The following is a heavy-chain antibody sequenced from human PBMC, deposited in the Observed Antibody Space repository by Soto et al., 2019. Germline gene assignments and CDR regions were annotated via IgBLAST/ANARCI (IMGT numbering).Heavy chain of an antibody. V-gene: IGHV1-2*02. CDR3: ARGEGSYDFWSGELDY. CDR1: GYTFTGYY. Sequence: ASVKVSCKASGYTFTGYYMHWVRQAPGQGLEWMGWINPNSGGTNYAQKFQGRVTMTRDTSISTAYMELSRLRSDDTAVYYCARGEGSYDFWSGELDYWGQGTLVTVSS. D-gene: IGHD3-3*01. CDR2: INPNSGGT. J-gene: IGHJ4*02.